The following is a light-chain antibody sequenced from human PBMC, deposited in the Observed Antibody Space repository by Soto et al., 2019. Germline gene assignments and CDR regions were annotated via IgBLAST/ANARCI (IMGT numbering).Light chain of an antibody. CDR3: ETWDTNVVV. Sequence: QPVLTQSSSASASLGSSVKLTCTLSSGHSTYSIAWHQQQPGKAPRYLMKLEGSGSYNKGGGIPDRFSGSSSGADRYLTISNLQFEDEADYYCETWDTNVVVFGGGTKLTVL. J-gene: IGLJ2*01. CDR2: LEGSGSY. CDR1: SGHSTYS. V-gene: IGLV4-60*02.